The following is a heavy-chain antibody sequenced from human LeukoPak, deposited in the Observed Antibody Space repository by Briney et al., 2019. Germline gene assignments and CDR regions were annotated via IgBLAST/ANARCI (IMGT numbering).Heavy chain of an antibody. CDR2: ISWNSGSI. V-gene: IGHV3-9*01. CDR1: GFTFDDYA. CDR3: AKDRAEVGATTFDY. J-gene: IGHJ4*02. Sequence: PGGSLRLSCAAPGFTFDDYATHWVRQAPGKGLEWVSGISWNSGSIGYADSVKGRFTISRDNAKNSLYLQMNSLRAEDTALYYCAKDRAEVGATTFDYWGQGTLVTVSS. D-gene: IGHD1-26*01.